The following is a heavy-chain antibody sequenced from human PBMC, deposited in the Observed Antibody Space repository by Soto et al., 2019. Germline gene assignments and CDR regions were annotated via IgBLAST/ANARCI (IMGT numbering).Heavy chain of an antibody. CDR2: ISSSSSTI. D-gene: IGHD3-22*01. Sequence: GGSLRLSCAASGFTFSSYSMNWVRQAPGKGLEWVSYISSSSSTIYNADSVKGRFTVSRDNAKNSLYLQLNSLRTEVTAVYYCARANYYYSSGYYRAPSGDGFDIWGQGTMVTVSS. CDR1: GFTFSSYS. J-gene: IGHJ3*02. CDR3: ARANYYYSSGYYRAPSGDGFDI. V-gene: IGHV3-48*01.